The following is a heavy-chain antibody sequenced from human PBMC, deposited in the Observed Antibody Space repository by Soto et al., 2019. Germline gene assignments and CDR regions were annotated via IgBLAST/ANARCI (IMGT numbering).Heavy chain of an antibody. CDR1: GGSISSGGYY. CDR2: IYYSGST. CDR3: ARAPYSSSYYFDY. D-gene: IGHD6-6*01. V-gene: IGHV4-31*03. Sequence: SETLSLTCTVSGGSISSGGYYWSWIRQHPGKGLEWIGYIYYSGSTYYNPSLKSRVTISVDTSKNQFSLKLSSVTAADTAVYYCARAPYSSSYYFDYWGQGTLVTVSS. J-gene: IGHJ4*02.